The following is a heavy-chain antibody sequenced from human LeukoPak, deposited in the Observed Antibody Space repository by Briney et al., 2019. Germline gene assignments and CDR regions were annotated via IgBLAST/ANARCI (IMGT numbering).Heavy chain of an antibody. V-gene: IGHV3-23*01. J-gene: IGHJ4*02. CDR2: ISGSGSGT. CDR1: RFTFSSYA. D-gene: IGHD3-16*02. Sequence: GGSLRLSCAASRFTFSSYAMSWVRQAPGEGLQWVSGISGSGSGTYYADSVRGRFTISRDNAKNSLYLQVNSLRAEDTAVYYCAREYVWGSSRYLDYWGQGTLVTVSS. CDR3: AREYVWGSSRYLDY.